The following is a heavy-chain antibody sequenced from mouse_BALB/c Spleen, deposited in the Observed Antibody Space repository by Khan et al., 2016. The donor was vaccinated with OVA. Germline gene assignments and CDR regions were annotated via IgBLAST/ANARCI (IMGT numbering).Heavy chain of an antibody. CDR1: GYTFSNYV. V-gene: IGHV1S136*01. CDR3: AREASSWDFSFPY. J-gene: IGHJ3*01. D-gene: IGHD4-1*01. Sequence: VQLKESGPELVEPGASVKMSCKASGYTFSNYVIHWMKQKPGQGLEWIAYINPYNAGTRYNEKFKGKATLTSDISSTTAYMELNSLTSEDSEVYYCAREASSWDFSFPYWGQGTLVTVSA. CDR2: INPYNAGT.